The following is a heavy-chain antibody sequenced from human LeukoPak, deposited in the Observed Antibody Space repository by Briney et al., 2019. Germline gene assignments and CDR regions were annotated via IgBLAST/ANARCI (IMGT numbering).Heavy chain of an antibody. J-gene: IGHJ5*02. D-gene: IGHD3-3*01. Sequence: ASVKVSCKATGYTFTNYEVHWGRQATGQRLEWMGWMKANSGNRGYAQKFQVRVTITRKTSISTAYMELSSLRSEDTAVYSCARGRNPIFGVDFPGWFHPWGQGTLVTVSS. V-gene: IGHV1-8*03. CDR2: MKANSGNR. CDR1: GYTFTNYE. CDR3: ARGRNPIFGVDFPGWFHP.